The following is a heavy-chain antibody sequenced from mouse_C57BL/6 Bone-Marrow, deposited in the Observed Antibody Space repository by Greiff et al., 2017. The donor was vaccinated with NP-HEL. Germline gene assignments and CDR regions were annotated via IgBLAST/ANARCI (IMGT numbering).Heavy chain of an antibody. CDR2: ISSGGSYT. V-gene: IGHV5-6*02. D-gene: IGHD3-3*01. CDR3: ARRGAGTGFAY. J-gene: IGHJ3*01. CDR1: GFTFSSYG. Sequence: DVKLVESGGDLVKPGGSLKLSCAASGFTFSSYGMSWVRQTPDKRLEWVATISSGGSYTYYPDSVKGRFTISRDNAKNTLYLQMSSLKSEDTAMYYCARRGAGTGFAYWGKGTLVTVSA.